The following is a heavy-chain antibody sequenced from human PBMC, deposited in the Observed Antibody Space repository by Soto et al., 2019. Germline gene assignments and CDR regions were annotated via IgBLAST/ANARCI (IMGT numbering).Heavy chain of an antibody. CDR3: ARDTRNPGRKYYYYYYGMDV. CDR2: TYYRSKWYN. J-gene: IGHJ6*02. D-gene: IGHD2-15*01. V-gene: IGHV6-1*01. Sequence: PSQTLSLTCAISGDSVSSNSAAWNWIRQSPSRGLEWLGRTYYRSKWYNDYAVSVKSRITINPDTPKSQFSLQLNSVTPEDTAVYYCARDTRNPGRKYYYYYYGMDVWGQGTTVTVSS. CDR1: GDSVSSNSAA.